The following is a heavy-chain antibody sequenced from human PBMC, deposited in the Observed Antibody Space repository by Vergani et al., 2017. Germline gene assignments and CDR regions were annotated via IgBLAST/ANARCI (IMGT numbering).Heavy chain of an antibody. CDR1: GFTFSSYS. D-gene: IGHD1-14*01. CDR2: ISSSSSYI. V-gene: IGHV3-21*01. J-gene: IGHJ2*01. Sequence: EVQLVESGGGLVKPGGSLRLSCAASGFTFSSYSMNWVRQAPGKGLEWVSSISSSSSYIYYADSVKGRFTISRDNAKNSLYLQMNSLRAEDTAVYYCARDSNQPIPLRHFDLWGRGTLVTVSS. CDR3: ARDSNQPIPLRHFDL.